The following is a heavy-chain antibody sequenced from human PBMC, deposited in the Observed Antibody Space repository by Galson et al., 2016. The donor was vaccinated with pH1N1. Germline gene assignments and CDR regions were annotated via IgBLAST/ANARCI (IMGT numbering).Heavy chain of an antibody. CDR3: AREDYYDTDLSDWYFDL. Sequence: SVKVSCKASGGTFGSYGINWVRQAPGQGLEWMGGIIPILNITKYAQNFQDRVTITADESTTTAYMELSSLRSEDTAVYYCAREDYYDTDLSDWYFDLRGRGTLVTVSS. V-gene: IGHV1-69*13. CDR1: GGTFGSYG. D-gene: IGHD3-22*01. J-gene: IGHJ2*01. CDR2: IIPILNIT.